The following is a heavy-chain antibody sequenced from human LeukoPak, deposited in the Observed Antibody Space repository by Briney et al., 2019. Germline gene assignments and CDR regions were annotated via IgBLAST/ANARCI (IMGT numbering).Heavy chain of an antibody. V-gene: IGHV3-23*01. J-gene: IGHJ3*02. Sequence: GGSLRLSCLPSGLTFSNSARNGVRQAPGKGLAWVATITKNGDQTYYGYCVKGVSTIYRDTFSHKLYLQMNSLRAEDTAVYHCVKWAGKVGYREVFDIWGQGTVVTASS. CDR2: ITKNGDQT. CDR3: VKWAGKVGYREVFDI. D-gene: IGHD1-1*01. CDR1: GLTFSNSA.